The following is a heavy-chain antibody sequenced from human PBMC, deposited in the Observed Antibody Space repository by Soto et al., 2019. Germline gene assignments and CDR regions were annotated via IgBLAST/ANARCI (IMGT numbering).Heavy chain of an antibody. CDR2: IYYSGST. J-gene: IGHJ4*02. Sequence: PSETLSLTCTVSGGSVSSGSYYWSWIRQPPGKGLEWIGYIYYSGSTNYNPSLKSRVTISVDTSKNQFSLKLSSATAADTAVYYCARDRRWGWIRRSETYYFDYWGQGTLVTVSS. CDR3: ARDRRWGWIRRSETYYFDY. CDR1: GGSVSSGSYY. V-gene: IGHV4-61*01. D-gene: IGHD5-12*01.